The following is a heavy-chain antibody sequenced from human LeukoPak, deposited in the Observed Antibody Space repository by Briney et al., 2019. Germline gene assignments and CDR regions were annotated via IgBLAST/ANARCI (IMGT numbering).Heavy chain of an antibody. D-gene: IGHD3-10*01. CDR3: ARTLVRGVIIPRFVIMDV. CDR2: IIPIFGTA. J-gene: IGHJ6*03. V-gene: IGHV1-69*06. Sequence: ASVKVSCKASGGTFSSYAISWVRQAPGQGLEWMGGIIPIFGTANYAQKFQGRVTITADKSASTAYMELSSLRSEDTAVYYCARTLVRGVIIPRFVIMDVWGKGTTVTVSS. CDR1: GGTFSSYA.